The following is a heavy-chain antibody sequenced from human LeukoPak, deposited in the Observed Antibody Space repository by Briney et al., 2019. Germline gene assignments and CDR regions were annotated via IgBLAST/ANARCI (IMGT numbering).Heavy chain of an antibody. D-gene: IGHD3-3*01. CDR1: GGSISSYY. J-gene: IGHJ6*03. V-gene: IGHV4-59*01. CDR3: ARYTTDFWSGYYPGYYYYYMDV. CDR2: IYYSGST. Sequence: SSETLSLTCTVSGGSISSYYWSWIRQPPGKGLEWIGYIYYSGSTNYNPSLKSRVTISVDTSKNQLSLKLSSVTAADTAVYYCARYTTDFWSGYYPGYYYYYMDVWGKGTTVAVSS.